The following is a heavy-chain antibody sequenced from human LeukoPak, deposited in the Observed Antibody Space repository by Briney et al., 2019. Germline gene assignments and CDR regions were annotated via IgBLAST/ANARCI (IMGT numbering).Heavy chain of an antibody. Sequence: GGSLRLSCAASGFTFSSYSMNWVRQAPGKGLEWVSSISSSSSYIYYADSVKGRFTISRDNAKNSLYLQMNSLRAEDTAVYYCAKAQGDCSSTSCYRFDYWGRGALVTVSS. CDR3: AKAQGDCSSTSCYRFDY. V-gene: IGHV3-21*04. D-gene: IGHD2-2*01. CDR2: ISSSSSYI. J-gene: IGHJ4*02. CDR1: GFTFSSYS.